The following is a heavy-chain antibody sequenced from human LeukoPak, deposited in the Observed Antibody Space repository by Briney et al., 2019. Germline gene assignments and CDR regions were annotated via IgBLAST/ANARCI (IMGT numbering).Heavy chain of an antibody. CDR1: GFTVSTNY. V-gene: IGHV3-66*01. J-gene: IGHJ5*01. CDR3: ARDLRGRYSSSWYGNWFVS. Sequence: PGGSLRLSCAASGFTVSTNYMSWVRQAPGKGLEWVSVIYSGGSTYYADSVKGRFTISRDNSKNTLYLQMNSLRAEDTAVYYCARDLRGRYSSSWYGNWFVSWGQGTLVTVSS. CDR2: IYSGGST. D-gene: IGHD6-13*01.